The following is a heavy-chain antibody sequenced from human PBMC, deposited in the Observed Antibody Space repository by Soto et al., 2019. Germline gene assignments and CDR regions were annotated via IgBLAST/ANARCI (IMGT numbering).Heavy chain of an antibody. Sequence: QLQLQESGPGLVKPSETLSLTCTVSGGSISSSSYYWGWIRQPPGKGLEWIGSIYYSGSTYYNPSLKSRVTISVDTSKNQFSLKLSSVTAADTAVYYCARRPPLSITMIVVHGNWYFDLWGRGTLVTVSS. CDR2: IYYSGST. CDR3: ARRPPLSITMIVVHGNWYFDL. V-gene: IGHV4-39*01. CDR1: GGSISSSSYY. D-gene: IGHD3-22*01. J-gene: IGHJ2*01.